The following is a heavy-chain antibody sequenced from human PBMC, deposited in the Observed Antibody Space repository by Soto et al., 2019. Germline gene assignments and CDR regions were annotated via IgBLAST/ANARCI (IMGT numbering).Heavy chain of an antibody. CDR3: ARLVSSGWYIKPGEYFDL. J-gene: IGHJ2*01. V-gene: IGHV4-31*03. CDR1: GGSISSGGYY. CDR2: IYYSGST. D-gene: IGHD6-19*01. Sequence: QVQLQESGPGLVKPSQTLSLTCTVSGGSISSGGYYWSWIRQHPGKGLEWIGYIYYSGSTYYNPSLKSRVTISVDTSKSQFSLKLSSVTAADTAVYYCARLVSSGWYIKPGEYFDLWGRGTQVTVSS.